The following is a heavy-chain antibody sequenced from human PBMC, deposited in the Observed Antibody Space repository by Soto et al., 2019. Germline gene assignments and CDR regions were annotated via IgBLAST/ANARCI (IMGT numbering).Heavy chain of an antibody. J-gene: IGHJ6*03. V-gene: IGHV3-48*01. CDR3: ARDLSWGSNWYYYMDV. CDR1: GFILSDCA. D-gene: IGHD7-27*01. Sequence: EVQLVESGGGLVQPGGSLRLSCATSGFILSDCAMNWVRQAPWKVLEWVSYISSSSSVIDYADSVKGRFTVSRDNARNSMYLKMNSLRAEDTAVYYCARDLSWGSNWYYYMDVWGKGTTVTVSS. CDR2: ISSSSSVI.